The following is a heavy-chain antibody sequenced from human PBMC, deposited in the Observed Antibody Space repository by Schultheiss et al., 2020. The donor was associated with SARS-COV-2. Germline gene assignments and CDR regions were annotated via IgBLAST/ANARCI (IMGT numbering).Heavy chain of an antibody. CDR3: ARVPPGSGYYPFDY. CDR1: GFTFSDYY. D-gene: IGHD3-22*01. J-gene: IGHJ4*02. V-gene: IGHV3-11*06. CDR2: ISSSSSYI. Sequence: GGSLRLSCAASGFTFSDYYMSWIRQAPGKGLEWVSSISSSSSYIYYADSVKGRFTISRDNAKNSLYLQMNSLRAEDTAVYYCARVPPGSGYYPFDYWGQGTLVTVSS.